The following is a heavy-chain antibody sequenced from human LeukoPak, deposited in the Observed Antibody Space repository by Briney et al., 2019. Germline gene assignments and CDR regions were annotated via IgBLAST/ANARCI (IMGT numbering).Heavy chain of an antibody. V-gene: IGHV4-59*01. CDR2: IYYSGST. Sequence: SETLSLTCTVSGGSISSYYWSWIRQPPGKGLEWIGYIYYSGSTNYNPSLKSRVTISVDTSKNQFSLKLSSVTAADTAVYYCAREGVGIDAFDIWGQGKMVTVSS. CDR1: GGSISSYY. J-gene: IGHJ3*02. D-gene: IGHD3-3*01. CDR3: AREGVGIDAFDI.